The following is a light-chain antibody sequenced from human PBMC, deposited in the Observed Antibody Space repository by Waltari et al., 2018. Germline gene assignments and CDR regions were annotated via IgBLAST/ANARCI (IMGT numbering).Light chain of an antibody. J-gene: IGKJ2*01. Sequence: DIQMTQSPSSLSASVGDRVTISCRASQDIRNHLGWFQQKPEKAPKRLIYASSTLESGVPSRFSGSGSGTEFTLTITSPQPEDFATYYCLQHNDYPFTFGQGTKLEIK. CDR2: ASS. V-gene: IGKV1-17*01. CDR3: LQHNDYPFT. CDR1: QDIRNH.